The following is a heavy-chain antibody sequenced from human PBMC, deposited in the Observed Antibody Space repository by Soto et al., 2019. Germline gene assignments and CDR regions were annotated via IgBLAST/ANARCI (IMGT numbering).Heavy chain of an antibody. V-gene: IGHV1-69*12. D-gene: IGHD1-26*01. CDR2: IIPIFGTA. J-gene: IGHJ4*02. CDR1: GGTFSSYA. Sequence: QVQLVQSGAEVKKPGSSVKVSCKASGGTFSSYAISWVRQAPGQGLEWMGGIIPIFGTANYARKFQGRVTITADESTSTAYRALSSLRSEATAVYYCARAANRSGSYGPSSAYWGQRTLVTVSS. CDR3: ARAANRSGSYGPSSAY.